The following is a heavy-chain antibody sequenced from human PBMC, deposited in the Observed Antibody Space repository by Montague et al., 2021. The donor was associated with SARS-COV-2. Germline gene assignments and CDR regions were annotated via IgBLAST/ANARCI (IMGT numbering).Heavy chain of an antibody. CDR3: ASEEFFYYGSGNYYRSALDD. J-gene: IGHJ6*02. CDR1: GGSISSSSYY. Sequence: SETLSLTCTVSGGSISSSSYYWGWIRQSPGKGLEWIGEVIHSGTTNYNPSLKGRVTISIDSSNDRSSLRLTSLTAADTGVYYCASEEFFYYGSGNYYRSALDDWGQGTTVTVSS. V-gene: IGHV4-39*07. CDR2: VIHSGTT. D-gene: IGHD3-10*01.